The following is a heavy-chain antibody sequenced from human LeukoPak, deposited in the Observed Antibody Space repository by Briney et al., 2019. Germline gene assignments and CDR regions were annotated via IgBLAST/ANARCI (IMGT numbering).Heavy chain of an antibody. V-gene: IGHV3-11*01. D-gene: IGHD3-16*01. CDR1: GFTFGDYY. J-gene: IGHJ4*02. CDR2: ISNSGNTI. CDR3: ARYRVITNDYFDS. Sequence: GGSLRLSCAASGFTFGDYYMTWIRQAPGKGLEWVSYISNSGNTIKEADSVKGRFTISRDNSQNSLFLQMKSLRAEDTAVYYCARYRVITNDYFDSWGQGTLVTVSS.